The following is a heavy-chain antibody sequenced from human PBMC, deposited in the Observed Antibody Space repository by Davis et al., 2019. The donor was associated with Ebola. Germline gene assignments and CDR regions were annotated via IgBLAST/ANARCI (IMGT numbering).Heavy chain of an antibody. CDR1: GGTFSSYT. V-gene: IGHV1-69*02. J-gene: IGHJ1*01. D-gene: IGHD6-13*01. Sequence: AASVKVSCKASGGTFSSYTISWVRQAPGQGLEWMGRIIPILGIANYAQKFQGRVTITADKSTSTAYMELSSLRSEDTAVYYCATSIGRGAAAEYFQHWGQGTLVTVSS. CDR2: IIPILGIA. CDR3: ATSIGRGAAAEYFQH.